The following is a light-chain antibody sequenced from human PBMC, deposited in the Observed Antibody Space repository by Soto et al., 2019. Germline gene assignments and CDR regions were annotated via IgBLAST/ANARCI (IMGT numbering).Light chain of an antibody. CDR3: AAWDDSLRGV. V-gene: IGLV1-47*02. CDR2: SNT. Sequence: QPVLTQPPSASGTPGQKVTISCSGASSNIGHNYVSWYQQFPGAAPKLLIYSNTQRPSGVPDRFSGSKSGTSASLAISGLRSEDEADYYCAAWDDSLRGVFGGGTKVTVL. CDR1: SSNIGHNY. J-gene: IGLJ3*02.